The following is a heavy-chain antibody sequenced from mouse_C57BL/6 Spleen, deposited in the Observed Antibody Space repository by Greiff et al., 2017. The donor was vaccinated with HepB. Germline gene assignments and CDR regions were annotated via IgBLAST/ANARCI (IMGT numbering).Heavy chain of an antibody. J-gene: IGHJ3*01. Sequence: QVQLQQPGAELVKPGASVKMSCKASGYTFTSYWITWVKQRPGQGLEWIGDIYPGSGSTNYNEKFKSKATLTVDTSSSTAYMQLSSLTSEDSAVYYCASEAAQEAWFAYWGQGTLVTVSA. CDR3: ASEAAQEAWFAY. V-gene: IGHV1-55*01. CDR1: GYTFTSYW. CDR2: IYPGSGST. D-gene: IGHD3-2*02.